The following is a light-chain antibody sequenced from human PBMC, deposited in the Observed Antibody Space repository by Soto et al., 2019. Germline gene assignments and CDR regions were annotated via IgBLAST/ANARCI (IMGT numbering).Light chain of an antibody. Sequence: QSVLTQPPSASGSPGQSVTISCTGTSSDVGGYNYASWYQQHPGKAPKLMIYEVSKRPSGVPARFSGSKSGNTASLPFSGLPDEDVGDGTSLTYVGSHNVVFGAEIQLSV. J-gene: IGLJ2*01. V-gene: IGLV2-8*01. CDR3: LTYVGSHNVV. CDR2: EVS. CDR1: SSDVGGYNY.